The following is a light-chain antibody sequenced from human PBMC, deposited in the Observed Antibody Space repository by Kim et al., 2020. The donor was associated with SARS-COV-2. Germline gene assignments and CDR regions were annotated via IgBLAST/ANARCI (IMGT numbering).Light chain of an antibody. CDR1: SGSITSSF. J-gene: IGLJ3*02. CDR3: QSYDTNAHWV. CDR2: END. Sequence: NFMLTQPHSVSESPGKTITISCTRTSGSITSSFLQWYRQRPGSAPTTVIYENDQRPYGVPDRFSGSIDTSSNSASLSISGLKTEDESDYCCQSYDTNAHWVFGGGTQLTVL. V-gene: IGLV6-57*03.